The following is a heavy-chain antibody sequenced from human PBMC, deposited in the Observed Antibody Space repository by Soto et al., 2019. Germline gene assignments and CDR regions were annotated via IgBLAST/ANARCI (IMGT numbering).Heavy chain of an antibody. Sequence: PSETLSLTCTVSGASISSSSYYWGWIRQPPGRGLEWIGTMYYSGSTYYNPSLKSRVTISGDTSKNQFSLKLTSVTAADTAVYYCARSVALTGTRNSDYWGQGTLVTVSS. CDR1: GASISSSSYY. CDR2: MYYSGST. D-gene: IGHD6-19*01. J-gene: IGHJ4*02. CDR3: ARSVALTGTRNSDY. V-gene: IGHV4-39*01.